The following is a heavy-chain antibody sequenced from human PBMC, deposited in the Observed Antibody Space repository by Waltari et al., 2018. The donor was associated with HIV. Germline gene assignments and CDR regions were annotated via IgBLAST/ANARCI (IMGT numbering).Heavy chain of an antibody. CDR1: GGSFRGYS. J-gene: IGHJ4*02. D-gene: IGHD3-3*01. CDR2: INHSGST. CDR3: ARGQDYDVWSGYYYDY. Sequence: VQLQQWGAGLLKPSATLSLNCAVYGGSFRGYSWTWIRQPAGKGLEWIGEINHSGSTNYNPSLKSRVTISVDTSKNQFSLKLSSVTAADTAVYYCARGQDYDVWSGYYYDYWGQGTLVTVSS. V-gene: IGHV4-34*01.